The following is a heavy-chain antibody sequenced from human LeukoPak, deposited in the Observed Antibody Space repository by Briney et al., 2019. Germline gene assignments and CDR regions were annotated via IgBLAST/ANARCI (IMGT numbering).Heavy chain of an antibody. V-gene: IGHV4-4*02. CDR1: GDSINSLDL. Sequence: SGTLSLTCTVSGDSINSLDLWSWVRQPPGKGLEWIGEMYLSGTTHSNPSVKSRVTISIDKSKNQFFLNLSSVTNADTAVYYCARGRSNYYGMDVWGQGTTVTVSS. D-gene: IGHD1-26*01. CDR2: MYLSGTT. CDR3: ARGRSNYYGMDV. J-gene: IGHJ6*02.